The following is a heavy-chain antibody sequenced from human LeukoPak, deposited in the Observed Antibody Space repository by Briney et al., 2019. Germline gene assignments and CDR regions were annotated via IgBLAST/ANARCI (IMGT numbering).Heavy chain of an antibody. D-gene: IGHD3-22*01. Sequence: GGSLRLSCVASGITFSSYSMNWVRQAPGKGLEWVSYISSFSGTINYADSVKGRFTISRDNAKNPLYLQMNSLRAEDTAVYYCARGSGGSGYYYFDYWGQGTLVTVSS. CDR3: ARGSGGSGYYYFDY. CDR1: GITFSSYS. J-gene: IGHJ4*02. V-gene: IGHV3-48*04. CDR2: ISSFSGTI.